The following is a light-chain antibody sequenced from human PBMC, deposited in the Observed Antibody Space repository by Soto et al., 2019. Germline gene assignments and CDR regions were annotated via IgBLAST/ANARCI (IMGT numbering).Light chain of an antibody. CDR1: QSVSSY. CDR3: HHPRYCPVT. V-gene: IGKV3-11*01. Sequence: EIVLTQSPAILSMSPGERATLSCRASQSVSSYFAWYQQKPGQAPRLLIYDESNRATGVPARFSGSWSVTDFNLTISRLEPEDFALYYCHHPRYCPVTFGPGTKVEIK. CDR2: DES. J-gene: IGKJ1*01.